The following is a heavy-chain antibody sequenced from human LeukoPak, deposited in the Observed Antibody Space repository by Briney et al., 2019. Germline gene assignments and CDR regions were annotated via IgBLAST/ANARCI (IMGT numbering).Heavy chain of an antibody. CDR2: IYSGGNT. CDR1: GFTVSSNY. J-gene: IGHJ4*02. V-gene: IGHV3-53*01. D-gene: IGHD5-18*01. CDR3: ARGRSGYSYGPFDY. Sequence: GGSLRLSCAASGFTVSSNYMSWVRQAPGKGLEWVSFIYSGGNTYYADSVKGRFTISRDNSKNTLYLQMNSLRAEDTAMYYCARGRSGYSYGPFDYWGQGSLVTVSS.